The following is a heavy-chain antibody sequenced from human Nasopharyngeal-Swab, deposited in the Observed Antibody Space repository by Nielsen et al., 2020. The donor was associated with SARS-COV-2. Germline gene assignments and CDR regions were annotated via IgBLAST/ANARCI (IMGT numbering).Heavy chain of an antibody. Sequence: LRLSCTVSGGPISSGGYYWSWIRQHPGKGLEWIGYIYYSGSTYYNPSLKSRVTISVDTSKNQFSLKLSSVTAADTAVYYCARDFLGRGYSYGYEDYYYYGMDVWGQGTTVTVSS. CDR3: ARDFLGRGYSYGYEDYYYYGMDV. D-gene: IGHD5-18*01. CDR1: GGPISSGGYY. CDR2: IYYSGST. J-gene: IGHJ6*02. V-gene: IGHV4-31*03.